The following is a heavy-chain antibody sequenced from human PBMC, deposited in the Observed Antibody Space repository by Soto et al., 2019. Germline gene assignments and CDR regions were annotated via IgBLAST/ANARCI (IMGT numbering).Heavy chain of an antibody. Sequence: GASVKVSCNASGYTFTNYGVTWVRQAPGQGLEWMGWISAYTDNPNYAQKFQGRVTMTIDTSTTTAYMDLRSLTSDDTAVYYCARVIPGAEAWFGPWGQGTLVTVSS. D-gene: IGHD2-2*01. CDR3: ARVIPGAEAWFGP. CDR1: GYTFTNYG. V-gene: IGHV1-18*01. CDR2: ISAYTDNP. J-gene: IGHJ5*02.